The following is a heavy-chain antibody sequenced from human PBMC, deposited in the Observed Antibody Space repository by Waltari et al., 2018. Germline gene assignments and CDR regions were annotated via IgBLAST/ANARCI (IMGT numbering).Heavy chain of an antibody. V-gene: IGHV4-38-2*02. CDR3: VRDPLNPRGLFDH. CDR1: GSSMNSDYC. J-gene: IGHJ4*02. Sequence: QVQLQESGAGLVKASETLSLTCTVSGSSMNSDYCWAWVRQPPGKGLEWIGSVFYSGSPYYSSSLRSRVTMSVDTSKNQFSLKLSSVTAADTALYYCVRDPLNPRGLFDHWGQGALVTVSS. CDR2: VFYSGSP. D-gene: IGHD3-10*01.